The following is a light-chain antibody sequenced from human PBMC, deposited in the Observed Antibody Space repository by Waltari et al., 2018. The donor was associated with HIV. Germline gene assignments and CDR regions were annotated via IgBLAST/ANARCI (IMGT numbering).Light chain of an antibody. CDR1: ALPTKY. CDR2: EDS. J-gene: IGLJ2*01. Sequence: SYELTQPPSVSVSPGQTARITCSGDALPTKYAYWYQQKSDQAPMLVIYEDSKRPSEIPERFSGSSSGTMATLTISGAQVEDEADYYCYSTDSSGNPLFGGGTKLTVL. CDR3: YSTDSSGNPL. V-gene: IGLV3-10*01.